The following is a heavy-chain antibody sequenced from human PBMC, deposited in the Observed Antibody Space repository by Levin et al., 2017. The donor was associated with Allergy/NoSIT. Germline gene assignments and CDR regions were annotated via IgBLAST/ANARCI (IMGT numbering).Heavy chain of an antibody. CDR1: GGSISRYY. V-gene: IGHV4-59*08. J-gene: IGHJ4*02. CDR3: ARSSGGRYFDY. D-gene: IGHD3-10*01. Sequence: SETLSLTCTVSGGSISRYYWSWMRQPPGKGLEWIAYIFDSGTTNYNPSLKSRVTLSVDTSENLFSLKLNSVTAADTAVYYCARSSGGRYFDYWGQGTLVTVSS. CDR2: IFDSGTT.